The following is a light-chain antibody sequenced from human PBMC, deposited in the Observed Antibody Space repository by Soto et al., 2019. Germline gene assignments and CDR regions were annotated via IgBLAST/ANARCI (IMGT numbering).Light chain of an antibody. CDR2: GVS. J-gene: IGKJ1*01. V-gene: IGKV3-15*01. CDR3: QHYYYWPPWT. CDR1: QSVSRN. Sequence: EIVMTQSPATLSVSPGERVTLFCRASQSVSRNLAWHQQKPGQAPRLLIYGVSTRATGVPARFSGSGSGTEFTRTISSLQPEDFAVYYCQHYYYWPPWTFGQGTKVEIK.